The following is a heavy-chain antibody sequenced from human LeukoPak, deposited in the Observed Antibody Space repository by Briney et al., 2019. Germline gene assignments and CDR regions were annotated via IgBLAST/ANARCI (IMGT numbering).Heavy chain of an antibody. Sequence: ASVKVSCKSSGFTFTDHYIHWVRQGPGKGGEGMGYIGPHSTFTSSPQEFQGRVTMTRDASMSTAYMELTRLTSDDTAVYYCVREGEGPLSKDFDYWGQGTLVTVSS. V-gene: IGHV1-2*02. D-gene: IGHD2/OR15-2a*01. CDR3: VREGEGPLSKDFDY. J-gene: IGHJ4*02. CDR2: IGPHSTFT. CDR1: GFTFTDHY.